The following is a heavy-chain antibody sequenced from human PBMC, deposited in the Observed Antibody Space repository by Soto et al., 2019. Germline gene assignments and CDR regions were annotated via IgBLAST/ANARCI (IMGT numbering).Heavy chain of an antibody. J-gene: IGHJ6*02. CDR2: ISYDGSNK. Sequence: QVQLVESGGGVVQPGRSLRLSCAASGFTFSSYGMHWVRQAPGKGLEWVAVISYDGSNKYYADSVKGRFTISRDNSKNTLYLQMNSLRAEDTAVYYCAKDNGEQVSPYYYYYYGMDVWGQGTTVTVSS. CDR3: AKDNGEQVSPYYYYYYGMDV. D-gene: IGHD2-8*01. V-gene: IGHV3-30*18. CDR1: GFTFSSYG.